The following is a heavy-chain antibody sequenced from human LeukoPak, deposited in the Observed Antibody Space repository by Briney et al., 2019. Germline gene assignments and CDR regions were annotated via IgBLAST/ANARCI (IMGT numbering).Heavy chain of an antibody. J-gene: IGHJ4*02. CDR2: INPNSGGT. CDR1: GYTFTGYY. Sequence: ASVKVSCKASGYTFTGYYMHWVRQAPGQGLEWMGWINPNSGGTNYAQKFQGRVTMTRDTSISTAYMELSRLRSDDTAVYYCARDPITGTTAVDGYFDYWGQGTLVTASS. V-gene: IGHV1-2*02. D-gene: IGHD1-7*01. CDR3: ARDPITGTTAVDGYFDY.